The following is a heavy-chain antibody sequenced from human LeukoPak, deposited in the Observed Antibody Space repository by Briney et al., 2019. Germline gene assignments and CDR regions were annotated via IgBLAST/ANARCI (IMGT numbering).Heavy chain of an antibody. J-gene: IGHJ4*02. Sequence: GGSLRLSCAASVFTFGSYCMSWVRQAPGKGLEWVTNIKQDGSEKYYVDSVKGRFTISRDNAKNALYLQMNSLRAEDTAVYYCARISGWPATFDYWGQGTPVTVSS. CDR3: ARISGWPATFDY. CDR2: IKQDGSEK. CDR1: VFTFGSYC. V-gene: IGHV3-7*01. D-gene: IGHD6-19*01.